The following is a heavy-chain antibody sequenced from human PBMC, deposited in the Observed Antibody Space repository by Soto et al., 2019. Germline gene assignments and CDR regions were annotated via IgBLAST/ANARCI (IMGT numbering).Heavy chain of an antibody. D-gene: IGHD3-3*01. CDR2: INHSGST. CDR3: ACSHLRWSGYYTRGESRYFDY. J-gene: IGHJ4*02. Sequence: SETLSLTCAVYGGSFSGYYWSWIRQPPGKGLEWIGEINHSGSTNYNPSLKSRVTISVDTSKNQFSLKLSSVTAADTAVYYCACSHLRWSGYYTRGESRYFDYWGQGTLVTVSS. V-gene: IGHV4-34*01. CDR1: GGSFSGYY.